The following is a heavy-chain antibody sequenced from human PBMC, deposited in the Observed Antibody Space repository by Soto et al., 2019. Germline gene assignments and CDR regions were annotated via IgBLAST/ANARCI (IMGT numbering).Heavy chain of an antibody. J-gene: IGHJ4*02. D-gene: IGHD3-22*01. CDR2: IWYDGSNK. V-gene: IGHV3-33*01. CDR1: GFTFSSYG. Sequence: GGSLRLSCAASGFTFSSYGMHWVRQAPGKGLEWVAVIWYDGSNKYYADSVKGRFTISRDNSKNTLYLQMNSLRAEDTAVYYCARYYYDSSGYYREIDYWGQGTLVTVSS. CDR3: ARYYYDSSGYYREIDY.